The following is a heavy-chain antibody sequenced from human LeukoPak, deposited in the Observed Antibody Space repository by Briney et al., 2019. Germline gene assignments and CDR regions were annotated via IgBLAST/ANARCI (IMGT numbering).Heavy chain of an antibody. CDR3: ARDLLEGDGGFDY. CDR1: GGSISSGDYY. V-gene: IGHV4-30-4*01. CDR2: IYYSGST. D-gene: IGHD4-23*01. J-gene: IGHJ4*02. Sequence: SETLSLTCTVSGGSISSGDYYRSWIRQPPGKGLEWIGYIYYSGSTYYNPSLKSRVTISVDTSKNQFSLKLSSVTAADTAVYYCARDLLEGDGGFDYWGQGTLVTVSS.